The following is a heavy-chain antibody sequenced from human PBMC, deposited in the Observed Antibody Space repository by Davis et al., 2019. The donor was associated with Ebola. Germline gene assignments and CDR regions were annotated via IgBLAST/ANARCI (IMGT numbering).Heavy chain of an antibody. CDR3: TSSYASSSGDY. V-gene: IGHV3-73*01. D-gene: IGHD6-6*01. CDR1: GFTFSGCA. J-gene: IGHJ4*02. Sequence: GESLKISCAASGFTFSGCAMHWVRQASGKGLEWVGRIRSKANSYATAYAASVKGRFTISRDDSKNTAYLQMNSLKTEDTAVYYCTSSYASSSGDYWGQGTLVTVSS. CDR2: IRSKANSYAT.